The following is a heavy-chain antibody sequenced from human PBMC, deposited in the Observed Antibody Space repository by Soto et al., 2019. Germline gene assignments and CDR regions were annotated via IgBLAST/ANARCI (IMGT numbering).Heavy chain of an antibody. V-gene: IGHV1-46*03. CDR2: INPSGGST. CDR1: GYTFTSYY. D-gene: IGHD4-17*01. Sequence: ASVKVSCKASGYTFTSYYMHWVRQAPGQGLEWMGIINPSGGSTSYAQKFQGRVTMTRDTSTSTVYMELSSLRSEDTAVYYCARGVRPTTVTTPRYYYYYYHMDVWGKGTTVTVSS. J-gene: IGHJ6*03. CDR3: ARGVRPTTVTTPRYYYYYYHMDV.